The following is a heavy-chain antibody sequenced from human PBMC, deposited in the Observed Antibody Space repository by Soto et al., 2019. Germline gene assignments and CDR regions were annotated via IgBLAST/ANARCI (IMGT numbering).Heavy chain of an antibody. Sequence: QVQLVESGGGVVQPGRSLRLSCAASGFTFSSNAMHWVRQAPGKGLEWVAVISHDGSKKYYAGSVKGRFTTSRDNSKNTLYRQMNSLRAEDTAVYYSAGVVVTGVDYWGQGTLVTVSS. V-gene: IGHV3-30*14. D-gene: IGHD2-15*01. CDR1: GFTFSSNA. CDR2: ISHDGSKK. CDR3: AGVVVTGVDY. J-gene: IGHJ4*02.